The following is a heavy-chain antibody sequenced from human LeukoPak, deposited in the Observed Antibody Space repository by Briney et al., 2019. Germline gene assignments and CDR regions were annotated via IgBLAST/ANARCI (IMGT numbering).Heavy chain of an antibody. CDR3: ARLTIFGVVIVNDAFDI. CDR1: GGSISSSSYY. V-gene: IGHV4-39*01. Sequence: SETLSLTCTVSGGSISSSSYYWGWIRQPPGKGLEWLVSMYYSGSTYYNPSLKSRVTISVDTSKNQFSLKLSSVTAADTAVYYCARLTIFGVVIVNDAFDIWGQGTMVTVSS. D-gene: IGHD3-3*01. CDR2: MYYSGST. J-gene: IGHJ3*02.